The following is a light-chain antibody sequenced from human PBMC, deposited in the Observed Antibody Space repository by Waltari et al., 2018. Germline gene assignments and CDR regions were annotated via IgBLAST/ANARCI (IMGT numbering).Light chain of an antibody. CDR3: QQSYSTLT. Sequence: DIQMTQTPSSLSASVGDRVTITCRASRNINNYLNWYQQKPGKAPKLLIYAESSLQSGVPSRCSGSGSGTEFTLTISSLQPEDFATYYCQQSYSTLTFGPGTKVDIK. J-gene: IGKJ3*01. CDR1: RNINNY. V-gene: IGKV1-39*01. CDR2: AES.